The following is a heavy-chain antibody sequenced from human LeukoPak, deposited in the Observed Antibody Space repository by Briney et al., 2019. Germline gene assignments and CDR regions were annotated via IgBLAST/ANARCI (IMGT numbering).Heavy chain of an antibody. V-gene: IGHV4-30-4*08. Sequence: SQTLFPPCTVSGGSIRSGGYYLGWIRTPPGKGLGWIGDIYYSGSTYYNPSLKSRVTISVDTSKNQFSLKLSSVTAADTAVYYCAREGLGYCSSTSCYTYWGQGTLVTVSS. CDR3: AREGLGYCSSTSCYTY. CDR2: IYYSGST. J-gene: IGHJ4*02. CDR1: GGSIRSGGYY. D-gene: IGHD2-2*02.